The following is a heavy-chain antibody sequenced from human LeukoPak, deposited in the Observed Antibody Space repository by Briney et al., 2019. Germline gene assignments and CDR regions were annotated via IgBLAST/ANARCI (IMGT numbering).Heavy chain of an antibody. V-gene: IGHV5-51*01. CDR3: ARGYFYSGGGPHYYGMDV. J-gene: IGHJ6*02. D-gene: IGHD1-26*01. Sequence: GESLKISCKGSGYRLTSYWIGWVRQMPGKGLEWMGIIYPGDSHTTYSPSFQGQVTISADKSISTASLQGSSLKASDTAMYYCARGYFYSGGGPHYYGMDVWGQGTTVTVSS. CDR2: IYPGDSHT. CDR1: GYRLTSYW.